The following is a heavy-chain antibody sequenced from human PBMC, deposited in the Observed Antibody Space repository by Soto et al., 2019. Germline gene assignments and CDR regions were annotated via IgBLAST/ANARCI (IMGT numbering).Heavy chain of an antibody. V-gene: IGHV3-74*01. CDR3: ARESDIQFDFLDY. J-gene: IGHJ4*02. D-gene: IGHD2-15*01. Sequence: GGSLRLSCAASGFTFSSYWMHWVRQAPGKGLVWVSRINSDGSSTSYADSVKGRFTISRDNAKNTLYLQMNSLRAEDTAVYYCARESDIQFDFLDYWGQGTLVTVSS. CDR2: INSDGSST. CDR1: GFTFSSYW.